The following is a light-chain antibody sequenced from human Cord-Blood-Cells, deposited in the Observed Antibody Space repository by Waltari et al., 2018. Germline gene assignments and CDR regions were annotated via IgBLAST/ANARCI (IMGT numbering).Light chain of an antibody. CDR2: GKN. Sequence: SSELTQDPAVSVALGQTVRITCQGDSLRSYYASWYQQKPGQAPVIVIYGKNNRPSGIPDRFSGSSSGNTASLTITGAQAEDEADYYCNSRDSSGNLFGGGTKLTVL. V-gene: IGLV3-19*01. CDR1: SLRSYY. CDR3: NSRDSSGNL. J-gene: IGLJ2*01.